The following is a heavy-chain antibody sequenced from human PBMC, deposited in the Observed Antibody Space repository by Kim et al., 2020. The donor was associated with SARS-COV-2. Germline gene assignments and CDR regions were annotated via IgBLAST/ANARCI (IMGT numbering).Heavy chain of an antibody. J-gene: IGHJ6*01. V-gene: IGHV4-4*07. CDR3: ARARRGCSSTSCYYYYGMDV. Sequence: SETLSLTCSVSGGSISSYYWSWIRQPAGKGLEWIGRIYTSGSTDYNPSLKSRVTMSVDTSKNQFSLKLSSVTAADTAVYYCARARRGCSSTSCYYYYGMDVWGKGPRSPSPQ. CDR2: IYTSGST. CDR1: GGSISSYY. D-gene: IGHD2-2*01.